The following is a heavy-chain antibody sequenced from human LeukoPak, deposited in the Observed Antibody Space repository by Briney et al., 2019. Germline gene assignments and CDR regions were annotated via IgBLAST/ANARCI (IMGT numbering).Heavy chain of an antibody. Sequence: ASVKVSCKASGYTFTSYGISWVRQAPGQGLEWLGWISAYNGNTNYAQKLQGRVTMTTDTSTSTAYMELRSLRSDDTAVYYCARDYYDSSGVGRAFDIWGQGTMVTVSS. CDR1: GYTFTSYG. J-gene: IGHJ3*02. CDR3: ARDYYDSSGVGRAFDI. CDR2: ISAYNGNT. D-gene: IGHD3-22*01. V-gene: IGHV1-18*01.